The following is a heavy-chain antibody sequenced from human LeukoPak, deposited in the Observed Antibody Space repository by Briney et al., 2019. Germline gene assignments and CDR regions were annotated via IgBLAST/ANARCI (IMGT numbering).Heavy chain of an antibody. CDR2: INHSGST. Sequence: SETLSLTCAVYGGSFIGFHWSWIRQPPGKGLEWIGEINHSGSTNYNPSLKSRVTISVDTSKNQFSLKLSSVTAADTAVYYCARTRYYYNSRSYGAPYYFDYWGQGTLVTVSS. J-gene: IGHJ4*02. D-gene: IGHD3-10*01. CDR3: ARTRYYYNSRSYGAPYYFDY. V-gene: IGHV4-34*01. CDR1: GGSFIGFH.